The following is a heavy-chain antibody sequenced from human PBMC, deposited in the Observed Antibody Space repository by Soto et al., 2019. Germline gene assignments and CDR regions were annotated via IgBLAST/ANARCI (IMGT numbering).Heavy chain of an antibody. D-gene: IGHD1-26*01. CDR3: ARQPETGSDNWFDP. V-gene: IGHV5-51*01. J-gene: IGHJ5*02. CDR1: GYNFANYW. CDR2: IYPGDSDV. Sequence: GESLKISCQTSGYNFANYWVVWVCQLPGESLEWMGTIYPGDSDVRYSPSFQGLVTMSVDKSINTAYLQWGSLKASETAMYYCARQPETGSDNWFDPWGRGTLVTVSS.